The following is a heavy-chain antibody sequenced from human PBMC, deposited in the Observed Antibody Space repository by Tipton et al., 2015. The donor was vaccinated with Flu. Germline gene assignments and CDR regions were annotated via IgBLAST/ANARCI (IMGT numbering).Heavy chain of an antibody. Sequence: TLSLTCTVSGYSISSGYYWGWIRQPPGKGLEWIGSISHSGSTYYNPSLKSRVTISVDTSKNQFSLKLSSVTAADTAVYYCARGSGYSSSWWTYWGQGTLVTVSS. CDR2: ISHSGST. V-gene: IGHV4-38-2*02. D-gene: IGHD6-13*01. CDR1: GYSISSGYY. CDR3: ARGSGYSSSWWTY. J-gene: IGHJ4*02.